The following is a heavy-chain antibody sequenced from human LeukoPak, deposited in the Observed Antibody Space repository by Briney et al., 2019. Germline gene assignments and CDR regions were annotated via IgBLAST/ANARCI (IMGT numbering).Heavy chain of an antibody. CDR2: IYNSGST. J-gene: IGHJ4*02. CDR3: ARHVDTATDYFDY. Sequence: PSETLSLTCTVSGGSINTYYWSWIRQPPGKGLEWIGYIYNSGSTSYHPSLKSRVTISGDTSKNQFSLKLSSVTAADTAVYYCARHVDTATDYFDYWGQGTLVTVSS. D-gene: IGHD5-18*01. V-gene: IGHV4-59*08. CDR1: GGSINTYY.